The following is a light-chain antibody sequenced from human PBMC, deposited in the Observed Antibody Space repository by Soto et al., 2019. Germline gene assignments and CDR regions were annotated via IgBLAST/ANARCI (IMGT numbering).Light chain of an antibody. J-gene: IGKJ2*01. V-gene: IGKV1-9*01. CDR1: QGISSY. CDR2: AAS. Sequence: IQLTQSPSSLSASVGDRVTITCRASQGISSYLAWYQQKPGKAPKLLIYAASTLQSGVPSRFSGSGSGTDFTLTISRLEPEDFAVYYCQQYGSSLRTFGQGTKLEIK. CDR3: QQYGSSLRT.